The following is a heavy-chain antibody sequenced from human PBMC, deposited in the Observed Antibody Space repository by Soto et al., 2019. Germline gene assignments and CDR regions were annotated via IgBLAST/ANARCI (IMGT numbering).Heavy chain of an antibody. CDR2: INPSGGST. V-gene: IGHV1-46*01. D-gene: IGHD5-18*01. CDR1: GYTFTSYY. CDR3: ARGGRDVEPAMGLGY. Sequence: ASVKVSCKASGYTFTSYYMHWVRQAPGKGLEWMGIINPSGGSTSYAQKFQGRVTMTRDTSTSTVYMELSSLRSEDTAVYYCARGGRDVEPAMGLGYWGQGTLVTVSS. J-gene: IGHJ4*02.